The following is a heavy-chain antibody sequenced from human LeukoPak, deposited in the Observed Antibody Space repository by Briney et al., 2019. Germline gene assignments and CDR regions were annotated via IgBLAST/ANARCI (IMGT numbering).Heavy chain of an antibody. V-gene: IGHV1-18*01. CDR1: GYTFTSYG. D-gene: IGHD5-12*01. CDR3: ASSKSYDNFDYYYYGMDV. Sequence: GASVKVSCMASGYTFTSYGISWVRQAPGQGLEWMGWISAYNGNTNYAQKLQGRVTMTTDTSTSTAYMELRSLRSDDTAVYYCASSKSYDNFDYYYYGMDVWGQGTTVTVSS. CDR2: ISAYNGNT. J-gene: IGHJ6*02.